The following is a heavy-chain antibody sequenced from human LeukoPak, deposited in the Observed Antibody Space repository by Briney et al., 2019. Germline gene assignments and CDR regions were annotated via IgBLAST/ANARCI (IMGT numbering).Heavy chain of an antibody. CDR3: ARRIAAAGDNRFDP. D-gene: IGHD6-13*01. CDR2: INAGNGNT. Sequence: ASVKVSCKASGYTFTSYAMHWVRQAPGQRLEWMGWINAGNGNTKYSQKFQGRVTITRDTSASTAYMELSSLRSEDTAVYYCARRIAAAGDNRFDPWGQGTLVTVSS. CDR1: GYTFTSYA. V-gene: IGHV1-3*01. J-gene: IGHJ5*02.